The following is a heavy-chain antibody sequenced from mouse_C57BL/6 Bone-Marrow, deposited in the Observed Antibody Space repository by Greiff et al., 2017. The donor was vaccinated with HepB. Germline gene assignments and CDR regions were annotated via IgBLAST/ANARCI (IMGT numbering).Heavy chain of an antibody. CDR3: AKLRPFPY. CDR2: IDPSDSYT. D-gene: IGHD2-12*01. CDR1: GYTFTSYW. J-gene: IGHJ3*01. Sequence: QVKLQQPGAELVMPGASVKLSCKASGYTFTSYWMHWVKQRPGQGLEWIGEIDPSDSYTNYNQKFKGKTTLTVDKSSSTAYMQLRSLTSEDSAVYYCAKLRPFPYWGQGTLVTVSA. V-gene: IGHV1-69*01.